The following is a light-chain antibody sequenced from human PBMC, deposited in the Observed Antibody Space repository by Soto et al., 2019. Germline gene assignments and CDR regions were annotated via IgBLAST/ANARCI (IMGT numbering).Light chain of an antibody. Sequence: QSVLTQPPSASGSPGQSVSISCTGTSRDVGGNNYVSWYQQHPGKAPKLMIYEVSKRSSGVPDRFSGSKSGNTASLTVSGLQAEDEADYFCLSYAGSTNYVFGTATKV. CDR1: SRDVGGNNY. CDR3: LSYAGSTNYV. V-gene: IGLV2-8*01. J-gene: IGLJ1*01. CDR2: EVS.